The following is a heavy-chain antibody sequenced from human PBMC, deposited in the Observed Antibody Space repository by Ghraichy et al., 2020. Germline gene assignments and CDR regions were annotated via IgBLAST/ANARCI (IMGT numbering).Heavy chain of an antibody. CDR2: IYYSGST. CDR1: GDSINGYY. J-gene: IGHJ4*02. CDR3: AGVAMTTGWGQNFNY. Sequence: SETLSLTCTVSGDSINGYYWSWIRQPPGKGLEWIGDIYYSGSTIYNPSLKSRLTISVDTTKNQFSLRLSAVTAADTAVYYCAGVAMTTGWGQNFNYWGQGTLVTVSS. D-gene: IGHD4-11*01. V-gene: IGHV4-59*01.